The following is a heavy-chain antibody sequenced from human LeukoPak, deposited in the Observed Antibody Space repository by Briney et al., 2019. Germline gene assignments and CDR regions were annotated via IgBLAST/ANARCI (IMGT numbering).Heavy chain of an antibody. CDR2: IYSGGST. V-gene: IGHV3-53*01. Sequence: GGSLRLSCAASGFTVSSNYMSWLRQAPGKGLEWVSLIYSGGSTYYADSVKGRFTISRDNSKNTLYLQMDSLRAEDTAVYYCARRAGGYSHPYDYWGQGTLVTVSS. J-gene: IGHJ4*02. CDR3: ARRAGGYSHPYDY. D-gene: IGHD4-23*01. CDR1: GFTVSSNY.